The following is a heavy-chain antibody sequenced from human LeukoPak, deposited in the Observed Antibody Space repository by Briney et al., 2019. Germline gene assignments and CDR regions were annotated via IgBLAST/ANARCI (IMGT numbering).Heavy chain of an antibody. D-gene: IGHD3-22*01. J-gene: IGHJ4*02. CDR2: ISYDRSNK. V-gene: IGHV3-30-3*01. CDR1: GFTFSSYA. Sequence: GRSLRLSCAASGFTFSSYAMHWVRQAPGKGLEWVAVISYDRSNKYYADSVKGRFTISRDNSKNTLYLQMNSLRAEDTAVYYCARGTDSSGYNYYFDYWGQGTLVTVSS. CDR3: ARGTDSSGYNYYFDY.